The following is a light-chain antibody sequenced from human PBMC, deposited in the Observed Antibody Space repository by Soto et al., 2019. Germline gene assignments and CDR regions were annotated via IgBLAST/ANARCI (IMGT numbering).Light chain of an antibody. CDR2: AAS. V-gene: IGKV1-39*01. CDR1: QSISSY. J-gene: IGKJ4*01. CDR3: QQYYSYPLT. Sequence: DIQMTQSPSSLSESVGDRVTLTCRASQSISSYLNWYQQKPGKAPKLLIYAASSLQSGVPSRFSGSGAGTDFTLTISCLQSEDFATYYCQQYYSYPLTFGGGTKV.